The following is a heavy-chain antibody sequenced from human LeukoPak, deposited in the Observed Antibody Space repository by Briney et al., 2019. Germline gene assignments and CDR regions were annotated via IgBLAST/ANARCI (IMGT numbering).Heavy chain of an antibody. CDR2: IYSGGST. V-gene: IGHV3-53*01. CDR3: ARGREYSSTYYYYYYGMDV. J-gene: IGHJ6*02. CDR1: GLTFSSHW. D-gene: IGHD6-6*01. Sequence: PGGPLRLSCAASGLTFSSHWMHWVRQAPGKGLEWVSVIYSGGSTYYADSVKGRFTISRDNSKNTLYLQMNSLRAEDTAVYYCARGREYSSTYYYYYYGMDVWGQGTTVTVSS.